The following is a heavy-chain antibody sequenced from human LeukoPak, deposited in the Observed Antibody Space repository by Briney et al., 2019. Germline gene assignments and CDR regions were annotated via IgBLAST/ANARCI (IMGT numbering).Heavy chain of an antibody. V-gene: IGHV4-34*01. CDR1: GGSFSGYY. CDR2: INHSGST. Sequence: SETLSLTCAVYGGSFSGYYWSWIRQPPGKGLEWIGEINHSGSTNYNPSLKSRVTISVDTSKNQFSLKLSSVTAADTAVYYCARGSGIPAMTTWGQGILVTVSS. CDR3: ARGSGIPAMTT. J-gene: IGHJ5*02. D-gene: IGHD5-18*01.